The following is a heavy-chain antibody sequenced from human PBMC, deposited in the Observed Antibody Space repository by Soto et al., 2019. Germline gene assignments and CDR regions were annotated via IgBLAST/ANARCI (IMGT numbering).Heavy chain of an antibody. D-gene: IGHD1-20*01. V-gene: IGHV1-3*05. CDR1: GYTFTSYA. CDR3: ARGITLPTTLDY. CDR2: INAGNGNT. Sequence: QVQLVQSGAEEKKPGASVKVSCKASGYTFTSYAMHWVRQAPGQRLEWMGWINAGNGNTKYSQKFQGRVTITRDTAASTAYMELSSLRSEDTAVYYCARGITLPTTLDYWGQGTLVTVSS. J-gene: IGHJ4*02.